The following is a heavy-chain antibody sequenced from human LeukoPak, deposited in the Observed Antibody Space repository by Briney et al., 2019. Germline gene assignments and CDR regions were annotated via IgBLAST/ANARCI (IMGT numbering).Heavy chain of an antibody. CDR2: IYHTGTT. V-gene: IGHV4-59*08. CDR1: GGSLSPYY. D-gene: IGHD1-26*01. Sequence: SETLSLTCTVSGGSLSPYYWTWVRQPPGKGLEWIGYIYHTGTTRYNPSLNSRVTISVETSKNQFSLRLNSVTAADTAIYYCARLDSGDHGNIPHWGQGTLVTVSS. CDR3: ARLDSGDHGNIPH. J-gene: IGHJ1*01.